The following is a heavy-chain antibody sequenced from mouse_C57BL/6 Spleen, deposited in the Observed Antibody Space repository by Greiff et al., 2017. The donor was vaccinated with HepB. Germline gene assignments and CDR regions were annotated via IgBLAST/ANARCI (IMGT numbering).Heavy chain of an antibody. CDR2: ISSGSSTI. CDR1: GFTFSDYG. Sequence: EVKLVESGGGLVKPGGSLKLSCAASGFTFSDYGMHWVRQAPEKGLEWVAYISSGSSTIYSADTVKGRFTISRDNAKNTLFLQMTSLRAEDTAMYYCARGYFDYWGQGTTLTVSS. V-gene: IGHV5-17*01. CDR3: ARGYFDY. J-gene: IGHJ2*01.